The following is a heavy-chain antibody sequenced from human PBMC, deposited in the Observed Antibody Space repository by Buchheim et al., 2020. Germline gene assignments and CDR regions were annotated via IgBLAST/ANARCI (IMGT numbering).Heavy chain of an antibody. CDR1: GGSISSSSYN. V-gene: IGHV4-39*01. J-gene: IGHJ4*02. Sequence: QVQLQESGPGLVKPSETLSLTCTVSGGSISSSSYNWGWIRQPPGKGLEWIGSIYYSGTTYYNPSLKSRVTVSVDASKNQFSLKLSSVTAADTAVYYCVRLDYGRIDCWGQGTL. CDR3: VRLDYGRIDC. CDR2: IYYSGTT. D-gene: IGHD4-17*01.